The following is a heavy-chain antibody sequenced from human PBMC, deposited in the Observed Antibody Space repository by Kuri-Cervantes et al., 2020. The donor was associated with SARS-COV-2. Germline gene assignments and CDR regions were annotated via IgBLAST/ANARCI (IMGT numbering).Heavy chain of an antibody. CDR1: GFTFSSYA. J-gene: IGHJ4*02. CDR2: INSDGSST. Sequence: GGSLRLSCAASGFTFSSYAMSWVRQAPGKGLVWVSRINSDGSSTSYADSVKGRFTISRDNAKNTLYLQMNSLRAEDTAVYYCARGIAAAGYFDYWGQGTLVTVSS. D-gene: IGHD6-13*01. CDR3: ARGIAAAGYFDY. V-gene: IGHV3-74*01.